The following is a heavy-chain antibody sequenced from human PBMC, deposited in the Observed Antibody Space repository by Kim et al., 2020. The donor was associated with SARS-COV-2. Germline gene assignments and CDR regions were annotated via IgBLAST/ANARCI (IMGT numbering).Heavy chain of an antibody. CDR3: ARSPPFRGYGDYFDY. D-gene: IGHD5-12*01. CDR2: IYHSGST. Sequence: SETLSLTCAVSGGSISSSNWWSWVRQPPGKGLEWIGEIYHSGSTNYNPSLKSRVTISVDKSKNQFSLKLSSVTAADTAVYYCARSPPFRGYGDYFDYWGQGTLVTVSS. CDR1: GGSISSSNW. V-gene: IGHV4-4*02. J-gene: IGHJ4*02.